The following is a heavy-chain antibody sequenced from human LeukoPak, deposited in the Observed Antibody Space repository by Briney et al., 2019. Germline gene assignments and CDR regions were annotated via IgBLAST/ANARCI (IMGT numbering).Heavy chain of an antibody. CDR1: GFSFNAYW. CDR3: VVVVEPPDSDGFDV. Sequence: GGSLRLSCAASGFSFNAYWMAWVRQAPGTGLEWVANINPAGSETFHVDPVKGRFSISRDHAKNLVYLQMNSLRAEDTAVYYCVVVVEPPDSDGFDVWGQGTMITVSS. D-gene: IGHD1-14*01. V-gene: IGHV3-7*01. J-gene: IGHJ3*01. CDR2: INPAGSET.